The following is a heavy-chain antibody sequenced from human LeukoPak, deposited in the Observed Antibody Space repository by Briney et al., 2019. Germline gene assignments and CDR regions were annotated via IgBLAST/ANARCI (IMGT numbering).Heavy chain of an antibody. D-gene: IGHD4-17*01. CDR3: ARDRVPPGAYGDSYYYYGMDV. Sequence: PGRSLRLSCAASGFTFDDYAMHWVRQAPGKGLEWVSGISWNSGSIDYADSVKGRFTISRDNAKNSLYLQMNSLRAEDTAVYYCARDRVPPGAYGDSYYYYGMDVWGQGTTVTVSS. CDR1: GFTFDDYA. V-gene: IGHV3-9*01. CDR2: ISWNSGSI. J-gene: IGHJ6*02.